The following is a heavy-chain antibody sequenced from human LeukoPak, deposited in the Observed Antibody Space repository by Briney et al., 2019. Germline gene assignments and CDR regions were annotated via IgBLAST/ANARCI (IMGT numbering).Heavy chain of an antibody. CDR3: ARGPVVLRYYYFDY. CDR2: INHSGST. J-gene: IGHJ4*02. Sequence: PSETLSLTCAVYGGSFSGYYWSWIRQPPGKGLEWIGEINHSGSTNYNPSLKSRVTISVDTSKNQFSLKLSSVTAADRAVYYCARGPVVLRYYYFDYWGQGTLVTVSS. D-gene: IGHD3-9*01. V-gene: IGHV4-34*01. CDR1: GGSFSGYY.